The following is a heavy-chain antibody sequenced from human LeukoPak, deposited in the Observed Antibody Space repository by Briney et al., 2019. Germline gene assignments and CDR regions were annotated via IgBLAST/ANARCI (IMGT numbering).Heavy chain of an antibody. CDR2: INPNSGNT. J-gene: IGHJ4*02. CDR3: ARVYRQLRPYYFDY. CDR1: GYTFTGYY. D-gene: IGHD4-23*01. Sequence: GASVKVSCKASGYTFTGYYMHWVRQAPGQGLEWMGWINPNSGNTGYAQKFQGRVTMTRNTSISTAYMELSSLRSEDTAVYYCARVYRQLRPYYFDYWGQGTLVTVSS. V-gene: IGHV1-8*02.